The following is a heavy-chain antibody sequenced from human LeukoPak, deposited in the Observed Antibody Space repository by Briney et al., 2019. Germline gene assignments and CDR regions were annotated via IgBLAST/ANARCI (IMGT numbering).Heavy chain of an antibody. CDR1: GGSIGSGDYY. Sequence: SQTLSLTCTVSGGSIGSGDYYWSWIRQPPGKGLEWIGYIYYSGSTYYNPSLKSRVTISVDTSKNQFSLKLSSVTAADTAVYYCARDQGHYGSGSYHYYYYYGMDVWGKGTTVTVSS. V-gene: IGHV4-30-4*01. J-gene: IGHJ6*04. D-gene: IGHD3-10*01. CDR3: ARDQGHYGSGSYHYYYYYGMDV. CDR2: IYYSGST.